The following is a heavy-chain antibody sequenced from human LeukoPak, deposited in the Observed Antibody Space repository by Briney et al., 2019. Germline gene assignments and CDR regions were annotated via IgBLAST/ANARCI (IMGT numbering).Heavy chain of an antibody. D-gene: IGHD6-13*01. V-gene: IGHV4-34*01. J-gene: IGHJ6*03. CDR3: ARVCIAEAGSWLNYYYYMDV. CDR2: INHNGST. Sequence: SETLSLTCAVYGGSFSGYYWSWIRQPPGKGLEWIGEINHNGSTNYNPSLKSRVTISVDTSKNPFSLKLSSVTAADTAVYYCARVCIAEAGSWLNYYYYMDVWGKGTTVTVSS. CDR1: GGSFSGYY.